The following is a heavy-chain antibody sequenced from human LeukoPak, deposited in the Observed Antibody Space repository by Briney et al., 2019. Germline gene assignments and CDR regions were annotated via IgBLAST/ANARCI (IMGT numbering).Heavy chain of an antibody. CDR2: IFYSGTT. CDR1: GGSIRSTSYF. V-gene: IGHV4-39*01. D-gene: IGHD3-3*01. Sequence: PSETLSLTCTVSGGSIRSTSYFWGWIRQPPGKGLEWIGTIFYSGTTYYNPSLKSRVTISVDTSKNPFSLKLSSVTAADTAVYYCPRVVRPAGTIFGVATRPVYYYMDVWGKGTTVTVSS. CDR3: PRVVRPAGTIFGVATRPVYYYMDV. J-gene: IGHJ6*03.